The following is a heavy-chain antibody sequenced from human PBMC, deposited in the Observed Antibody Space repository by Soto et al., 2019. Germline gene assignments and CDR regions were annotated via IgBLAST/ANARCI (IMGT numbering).Heavy chain of an antibody. CDR1: GFTFSSYS. D-gene: IGHD3-10*01. J-gene: IGHJ4*02. Sequence: EVQLLESGGGLVQPGGSLRLSCAASGFTFSSYSMSWVRQAPGKGLEWVSGFRTSGDGGTTYYADSVKGRFTISRDNSKNMLFMQMNSLRVEYTAIYYCAKKVNSGPGSQYFDYWGQGTLVTASS. CDR2: FRTSGDGGTT. V-gene: IGHV3-23*01. CDR3: AKKVNSGPGSQYFDY.